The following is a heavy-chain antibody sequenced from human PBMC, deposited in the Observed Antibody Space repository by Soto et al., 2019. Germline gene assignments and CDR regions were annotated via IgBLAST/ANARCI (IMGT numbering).Heavy chain of an antibody. V-gene: IGHV3-74*01. Sequence: EVQLVESGGGLVQPGGSLRLSCAASGFTFSSYWMHWVRQAPGKGLVWVSRINSDGSSTSYADSVKGRFTISRDNAKNTLDLQMNSLRAEDTAVYYCARDSRPVLRYFDWLLTWFDPWGQGTLVTVSS. CDR1: GFTFSSYW. D-gene: IGHD3-9*01. CDR3: ARDSRPVLRYFDWLLTWFDP. J-gene: IGHJ5*02. CDR2: INSDGSST.